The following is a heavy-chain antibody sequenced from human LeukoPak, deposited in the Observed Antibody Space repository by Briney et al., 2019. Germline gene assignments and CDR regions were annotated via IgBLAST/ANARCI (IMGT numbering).Heavy chain of an antibody. Sequence: SETLSLTCTVSGGSISSYYWSWIRQPPGKGLEWIGYIYYSGSTNYNPSLKSRVTISVDTSKNEFSLKLSSVTAADTAVYYCARDLGYCSGGSCYQSLGYWGQGTLVTVSS. J-gene: IGHJ4*02. D-gene: IGHD2-15*01. CDR1: GGSISSYY. CDR3: ARDLGYCSGGSCYQSLGY. V-gene: IGHV4-59*01. CDR2: IYYSGST.